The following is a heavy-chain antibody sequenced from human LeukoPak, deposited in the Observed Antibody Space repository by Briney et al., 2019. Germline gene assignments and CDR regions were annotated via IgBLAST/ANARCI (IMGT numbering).Heavy chain of an antibody. Sequence: GGSLRLSCAASGFTFSSYSMNWVRPAPGKGREWVSSISSSSYIYYADSVKGRFTISRDNAKNSLYLQMNSLRAEDTAVYYCARDVRATGTNYYYYYGMDVWGQGTTVTVSS. CDR1: GFTFSSYS. CDR2: ISSSSYI. J-gene: IGHJ6*02. CDR3: ARDVRATGTNYYYYYGMDV. V-gene: IGHV3-21*01. D-gene: IGHD3-9*01.